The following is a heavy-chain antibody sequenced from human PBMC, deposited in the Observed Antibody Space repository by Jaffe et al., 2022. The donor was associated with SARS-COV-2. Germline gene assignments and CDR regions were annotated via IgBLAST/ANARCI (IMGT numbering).Heavy chain of an antibody. V-gene: IGHV3-30-3*01. Sequence: QVQLVESGGGVVQPGRSLRLSCAASGFTFSSYAMHWVRQAPGKGLEWVAVISYDGSNKYYADSVKGRFTISRDNSKNTLYLQMNSLRAEDTAVYYCARDYYDILTGYPRGPDYWGQGTLVTVSS. CDR1: GFTFSSYA. J-gene: IGHJ4*02. CDR3: ARDYYDILTGYPRGPDY. CDR2: ISYDGSNK. D-gene: IGHD3-9*01.